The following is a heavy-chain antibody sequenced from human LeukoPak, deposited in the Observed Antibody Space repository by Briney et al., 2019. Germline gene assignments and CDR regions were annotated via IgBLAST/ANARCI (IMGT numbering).Heavy chain of an antibody. CDR2: ISGAGGST. V-gene: IGHV3-43*02. CDR3: AKESGKFDY. J-gene: IGHJ4*02. Sequence: PGGSLRLSCVASGLTFDDSAMHWVRQAPGKGLEWVSLISGAGGSTFYADSVKGRFSISRDNSKNSLYLQMNSLRPEDTAMYYCAKESGKFDYWGQGTLVAVSS. CDR1: GLTFDDSA.